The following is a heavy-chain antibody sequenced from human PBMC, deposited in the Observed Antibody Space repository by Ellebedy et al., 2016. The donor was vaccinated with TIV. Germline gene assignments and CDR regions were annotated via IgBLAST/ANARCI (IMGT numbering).Heavy chain of an antibody. CDR2: ISSEGSTT. J-gene: IGHJ4*02. Sequence: HTGGSLRLSCAASGFTFSSYAMHWVRQVPGEDLVWVSRISSEGSTTKYADSVKGRFTISRDNAKNTLYLQMNNLRAEDTAVYYCLRDWFGEFHWGQGTLVTVSS. D-gene: IGHD3-10*01. CDR1: GFTFSSYA. CDR3: LRDWFGEFH. V-gene: IGHV3-74*01.